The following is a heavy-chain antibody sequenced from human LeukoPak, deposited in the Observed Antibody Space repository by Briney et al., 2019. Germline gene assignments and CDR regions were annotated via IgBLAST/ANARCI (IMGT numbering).Heavy chain of an antibody. Sequence: SETLSLTCTVSGGSISSSSYYWGWIRQPPGKGLEWIGSIHYSGSTNYNPSLKSRVTISVDTSKNQFSLKLRSVTAADTAVYYCARETSQKGAHYMDVWGKGTTVTISS. D-gene: IGHD3-16*01. CDR2: IHYSGST. CDR3: ARETSQKGAHYMDV. CDR1: GGSISSSSYY. V-gene: IGHV4-39*07. J-gene: IGHJ6*03.